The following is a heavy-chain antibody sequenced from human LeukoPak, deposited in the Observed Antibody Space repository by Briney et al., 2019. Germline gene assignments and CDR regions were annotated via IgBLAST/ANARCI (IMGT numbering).Heavy chain of an antibody. V-gene: IGHV1-18*01. CDR2: ISAYNGNT. CDR3: AREYIAVAGTGNWFDP. CDR1: GGTFSSYA. J-gene: IGHJ5*02. D-gene: IGHD6-19*01. Sequence: ASVKVSCKASGGTFSSYAISWVRQAPGQGLEWMGWISAYNGNTNYAQKLQGRVTMTTDTSTSTAYMELRSLRSDDTAVYYCAREYIAVAGTGNWFDPWGQGTLVTVSS.